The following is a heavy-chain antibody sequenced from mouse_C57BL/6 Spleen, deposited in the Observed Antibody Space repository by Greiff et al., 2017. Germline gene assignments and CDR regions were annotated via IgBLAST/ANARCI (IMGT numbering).Heavy chain of an antibody. J-gene: IGHJ1*03. CDR1: GYSITSGCD. CDR3: ARDGASWYFDV. V-gene: IGHV3-1*01. D-gene: IGHD3-1*01. CDR2: ISYSGST. Sequence: EVQLVESGPGMAKPSQSLSLSCTVTGYSITSGCDWHWIRHFPGNKLEWVGYISYSGSTNYNPSLKSRISITHDTSKNHFFLKLNSVTTEDTATYYCARDGASWYFDVWGTGTTVTVSS.